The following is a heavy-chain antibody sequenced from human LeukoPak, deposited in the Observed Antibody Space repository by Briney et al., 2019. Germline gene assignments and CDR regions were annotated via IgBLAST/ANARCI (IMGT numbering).Heavy chain of an antibody. V-gene: IGHV3-23*01. CDR1: GFTFGSYG. Sequence: GGSLRLSCAASGFTFGSYGMSWVRQAPGKGLEWVSFITPNADRASYADSVEGRFTISRDNPRNTLYMQMNSLRDEDTAVYYCVIMHGYYDGSGYWVQWGQGTLVTVSS. CDR3: VIMHGYYDGSGYWVQ. J-gene: IGHJ1*01. CDR2: ITPNADRA. D-gene: IGHD3-22*01.